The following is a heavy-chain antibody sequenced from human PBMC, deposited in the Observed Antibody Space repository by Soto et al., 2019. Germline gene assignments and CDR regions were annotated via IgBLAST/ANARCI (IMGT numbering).Heavy chain of an antibody. CDR3: ASPVRFSSSGELN. V-gene: IGHV3-23*01. J-gene: IGHJ4*02. CDR1: GFIFSNYA. Sequence: GESLKISCAVSGFIFSNYAMTWVRQPPGKGLEWVSSISGGDGDNTNYADSVKGRFTISRDNAKSTLYLQMNSLRAEDTAVYYCASPVRFSSSGELNWGQGTLVTVSS. D-gene: IGHD6-6*01. CDR2: ISGGDGDNT.